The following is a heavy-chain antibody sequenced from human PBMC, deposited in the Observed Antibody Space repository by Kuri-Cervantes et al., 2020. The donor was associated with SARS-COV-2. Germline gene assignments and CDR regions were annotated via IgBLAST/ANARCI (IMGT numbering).Heavy chain of an antibody. CDR3: ARDKRGYSGYDYILLYYYGMDV. J-gene: IGHJ6*02. CDR2: MNPNSGNT. CDR1: GYTFTSYD. V-gene: IGHV1-8*01. D-gene: IGHD5-12*01. Sequence: ASVKVSCKASGYTFTSYDINWVRQATGQGLEWMGWMNPNSGNTGYAQKFQGGVTMTRNTSISTAYMELSSLRSEDTAVYYCARDKRGYSGYDYILLYYYGMDVWGQGTTVTVSS.